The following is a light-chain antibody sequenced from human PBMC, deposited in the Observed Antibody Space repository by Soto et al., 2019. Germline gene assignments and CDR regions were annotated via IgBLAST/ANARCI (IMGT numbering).Light chain of an antibody. J-gene: IGKJ1*01. Sequence: EILMTQSPYTLSVSPGERVTLSCRASRTVSNRLAWYQHKPGQAPRLLISGASTGATGIPDRFSGSGSGTDFTLTVSRLEPEDFAVYYCQQYGTSPWTFGQGTKVDIK. CDR2: GAS. CDR1: RTVSNR. V-gene: IGKV3-20*01. CDR3: QQYGTSPWT.